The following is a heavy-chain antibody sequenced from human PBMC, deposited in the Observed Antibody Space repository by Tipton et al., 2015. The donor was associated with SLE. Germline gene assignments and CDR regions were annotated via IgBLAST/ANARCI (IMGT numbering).Heavy chain of an antibody. Sequence: SLRLSCAASGFTVSSNYMSWVRQAPGKGLEWVSVIYSGGSTYYADSVKGRFTISRHNAKNTLYLQMNSLRAEDTAVYYCTRGGSGYSLNWGQGTLVTVSS. J-gene: IGHJ4*02. CDR3: TRGGSGYSLN. V-gene: IGHV3-53*01. CDR2: IYSGGST. CDR1: GFTVSSNY. D-gene: IGHD3-22*01.